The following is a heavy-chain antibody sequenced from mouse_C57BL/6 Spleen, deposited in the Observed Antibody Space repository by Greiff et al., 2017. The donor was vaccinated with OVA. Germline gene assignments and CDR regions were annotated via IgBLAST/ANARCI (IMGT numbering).Heavy chain of an antibody. V-gene: IGHV5-4*01. J-gene: IGHJ3*01. Sequence: EVHLVESGGGLVKPGGSLKLSCAASGFTFSSYAMSWVRQTPEKRLAWVATISDGGSYTYYPDNVKGRFTISRDNAKNNLYLQMSHLRSEDTAMYYCARDDPFAYWGQGTLVTVSA. CDR1: GFTFSSYA. CDR3: ARDDPFAY. CDR2: ISDGGSYT.